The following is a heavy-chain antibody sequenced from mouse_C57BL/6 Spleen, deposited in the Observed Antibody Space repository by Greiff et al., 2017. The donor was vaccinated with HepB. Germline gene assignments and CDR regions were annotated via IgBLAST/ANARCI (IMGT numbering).Heavy chain of an antibody. Sequence: QVQLQQPGADLVKPGASVKLSCKASGYTFTSYWMHWVKQRPGRGLECIGRIDPNSGGTKYNEKFKSKATLTVDKPSSTAYMQLSSLTSEDSAVYYCARLNWDGGYFDVWGTGTTVTVSS. V-gene: IGHV1-72*01. J-gene: IGHJ1*03. CDR2: IDPNSGGT. D-gene: IGHD4-1*01. CDR1: GYTFTSYW. CDR3: ARLNWDGGYFDV.